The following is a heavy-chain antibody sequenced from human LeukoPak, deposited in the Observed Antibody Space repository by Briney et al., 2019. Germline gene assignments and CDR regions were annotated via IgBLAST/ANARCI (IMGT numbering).Heavy chain of an antibody. Sequence: SETLSLTCAVYGGSFSGYYWSWIRQPPGKGLEWIGEINHSGSTNYNPSLKSRVTISVDTSKNQFSLKLSSVTAADTAVYYCASYDSSGYYFDYWGQGTLVTASS. J-gene: IGHJ4*02. D-gene: IGHD3-22*01. CDR2: INHSGST. CDR1: GGSFSGYY. CDR3: ASYDSSGYYFDY. V-gene: IGHV4-34*01.